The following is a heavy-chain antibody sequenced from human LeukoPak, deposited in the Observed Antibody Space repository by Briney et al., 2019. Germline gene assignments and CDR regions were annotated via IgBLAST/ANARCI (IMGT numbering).Heavy chain of an antibody. J-gene: IGHJ4*02. V-gene: IGHV4-31*03. Sequence: SETLSLTCTVCGGSISSGGYYWSWIRQHPGKSLEWIGYIYYSGSTYYNPSLKSRVTISVDTSKNQFSLKLSSVTAADTAVYYCAIVVHPGGYSYGTNFDYWGQGTLVTVSS. CDR1: GGSISSGGYY. CDR3: AIVVHPGGYSYGTNFDY. CDR2: IYYSGST. D-gene: IGHD5-18*01.